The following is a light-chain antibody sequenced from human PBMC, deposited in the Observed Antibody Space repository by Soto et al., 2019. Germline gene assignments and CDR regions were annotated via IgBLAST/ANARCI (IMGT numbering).Light chain of an antibody. CDR2: EVS. V-gene: IGLV2-14*01. Sequence: QSVLTQPASVSGSPGQSITISCTGTSSDVGGYNYVSWYQQHPGKAPKLMIYEVSNRPSGVSNRFSGPKSGNTASLCLSRLQVADDADYYCGSYTTSSNSYVFGTGTKVAVL. CDR3: GSYTTSSNSYV. CDR1: SSDVGGYNY. J-gene: IGLJ1*01.